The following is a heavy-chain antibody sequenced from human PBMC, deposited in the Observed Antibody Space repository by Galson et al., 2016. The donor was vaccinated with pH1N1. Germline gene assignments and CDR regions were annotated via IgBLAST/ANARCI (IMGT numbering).Heavy chain of an antibody. V-gene: IGHV1-69*13. D-gene: IGHD3-10*01. CDR2: ISTLFGTA. J-gene: IGHJ6*02. CDR3: AREGANYYGSDGMDV. CDR1: GGIFNSHT. Sequence: SVKVSCKASGGIFNSHTISWVRQAPGQGLEWMGRISTLFGTANYAQNFMGRVTISADASTGTAYTELTNLTSQDTAVYFCAREGANYYGSDGMDVWGQGTTVTVSS.